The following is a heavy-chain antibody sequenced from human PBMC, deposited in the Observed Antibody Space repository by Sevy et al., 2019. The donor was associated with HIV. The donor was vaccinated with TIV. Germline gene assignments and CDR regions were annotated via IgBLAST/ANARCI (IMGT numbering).Heavy chain of an antibody. Sequence: SEILSLTCTVSGGSISSGGYYWSWIRQHPGEGLEWIGYIYYSGSTYYNPSLKSRATISVDTSKNQFSLKLSSVTAADTAVYNRARAVTMIEVVTGWFDPWGQGTLVTVSS. CDR1: GGSISSGGYY. J-gene: IGHJ5*02. CDR3: ARAVTMIEVVTGWFDP. V-gene: IGHV4-31*03. D-gene: IGHD3-22*01. CDR2: IYYSGST.